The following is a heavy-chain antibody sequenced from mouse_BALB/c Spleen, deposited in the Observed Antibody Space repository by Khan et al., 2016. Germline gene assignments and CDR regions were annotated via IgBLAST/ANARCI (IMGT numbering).Heavy chain of an antibody. D-gene: IGHD2-3*01. J-gene: IGHJ4*01. V-gene: IGHV9-1*02. CDR2: INTYTGEP. Sequence: QIQLVQSGPELKKPGETVKISCKASGYTFTNYGMNWVKQAPGKGLKWMGWINTYTGEPTYADDFKGRFAFSLETSASTAYLQINNLKNEDMATXFCARRRGYFSAIDYWGQGTPVTVSS. CDR1: GYTFTNYG. CDR3: ARRRGYFSAIDY.